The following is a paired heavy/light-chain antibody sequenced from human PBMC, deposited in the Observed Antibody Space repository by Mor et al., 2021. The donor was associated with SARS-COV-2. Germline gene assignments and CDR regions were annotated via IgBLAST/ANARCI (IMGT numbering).Heavy chain of an antibody. CDR3: ARTIVGATYYYYGMDV. CDR2: IIPIFGTA. CDR1: GGTFSSYA. V-gene: IGHV1-69*01. D-gene: IGHD1-26*01. Sequence: QVQLVQSGAEVKKPGSSVKVSCKASGGTFSSYAISWVRQAPGQGLEWMGGIIPIFGTANYAQKFQGRVTITADESTSTAYMELSSLRSEDTAVYYCARTIVGATYYYYGMDVWGQGTTVTVSS. J-gene: IGHJ6*02.
Light chain of an antibody. CDR2: AAS. CDR3: QQSYSTSVT. CDR1: QSISSY. Sequence: DIQMTQSPSSLSASVGDRVTITCRASQSISSYLNWYQQKPGKAPKLLIYAASSLQSGVPSRFSGSGSGTDFTLTISSLQPEDFATYYCQQSYSTSVTFGQGTKVEIK. J-gene: IGKJ1*01. V-gene: IGKV1-39*01.